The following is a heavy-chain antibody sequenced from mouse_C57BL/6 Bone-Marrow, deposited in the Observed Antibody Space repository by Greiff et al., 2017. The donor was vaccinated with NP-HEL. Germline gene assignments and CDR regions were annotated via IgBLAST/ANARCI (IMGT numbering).Heavy chain of an antibody. V-gene: IGHV1-80*01. Sequence: VMLVESGAELVKPGASVKISCKASGYAFSSYWMNWVKQRPGKGLEWIGQIYPGGGDTNYNGKVKGKATLTADKSSSTAYMQLSSLTSEDSAVYFCARYYGSSYYFDYWGQGTTLTVSS. D-gene: IGHD1-1*01. CDR1: GYAFSSYW. CDR3: ARYYGSSYYFDY. CDR2: IYPGGGDT. J-gene: IGHJ2*01.